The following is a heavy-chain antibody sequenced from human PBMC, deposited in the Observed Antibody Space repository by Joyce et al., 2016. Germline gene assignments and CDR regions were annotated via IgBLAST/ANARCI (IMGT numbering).Heavy chain of an antibody. J-gene: IGHJ6*02. CDR3: ATSLPSRVGGFQFFGMDV. CDR1: GDSFSGTSYY. D-gene: IGHD3-10*01. Sequence: HLQESGPGLVKPSETLSLTCTISGDSFSGTSYYWSWIRQSQGKGLEWLGVIYNRETPHYNPSLGGRLSMSVGAAKKQFSLRLTSVTSADTAVYYCATSLPSRVGGFQFFGMDVWGQGTTVIVS. V-gene: IGHV4-61*01. CDR2: IYNRETP.